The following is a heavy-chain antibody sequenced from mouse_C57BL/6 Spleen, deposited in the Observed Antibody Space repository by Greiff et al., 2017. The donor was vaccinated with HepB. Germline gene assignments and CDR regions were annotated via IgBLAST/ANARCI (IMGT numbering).Heavy chain of an antibody. CDR3: ARKEYYYGSSYDAMDY. Sequence: VQLQQPGAELVMPGASVKLSCKASGYTFTSYWMHWVKQRPGQGLEWIGEIDPSDSYTNYNQKFKGKSTLTVDKSSSTAYMQLSSLTSEDSAVYYCARKEYYYGSSYDAMDYWGQGTSVTVSS. V-gene: IGHV1-69*01. J-gene: IGHJ4*01. CDR2: IDPSDSYT. D-gene: IGHD1-1*01. CDR1: GYTFTSYW.